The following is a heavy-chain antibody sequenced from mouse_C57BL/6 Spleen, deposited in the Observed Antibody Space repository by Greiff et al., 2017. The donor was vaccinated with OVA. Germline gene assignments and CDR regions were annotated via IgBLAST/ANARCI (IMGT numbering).Heavy chain of an antibody. CDR2: IYPGSGNT. CDR3: ASRGTSIRGYVDV. V-gene: IGHV1-66*01. D-gene: IGHD2-4*01. CDR1: GYSFTSYY. J-gene: IGHJ1*03. Sequence: VQLQQSGPELVKPGASVKISCKASGYSFTSYYIHWVKQRPGQGLEWIGWIYPGSGNTKYNEKFKGKATLTADTSSSTAYMQLSSLTSEDSAVYYCASRGTSIRGYVDVWGTGTTVTVSS.